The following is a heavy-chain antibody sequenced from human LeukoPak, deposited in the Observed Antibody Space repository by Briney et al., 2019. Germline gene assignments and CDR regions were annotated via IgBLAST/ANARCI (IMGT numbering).Heavy chain of an antibody. V-gene: IGHV1-18*01. D-gene: IGHD3/OR15-3a*01. CDR1: GYTFTSYG. J-gene: IGHJ6*03. CDR2: ISAYNGNT. CDR3: ARDSVDFSSDYYYMDV. Sequence: HAASVKVSCKASGYTFTSYGISWVRQAPGQGLEWMGWISAYNGNTNYAQKLQGRVTMTTDTSTSTAYMELRSLRSDDTAVYYCARDSVDFSSDYYYMDVWGKGTTVTISS.